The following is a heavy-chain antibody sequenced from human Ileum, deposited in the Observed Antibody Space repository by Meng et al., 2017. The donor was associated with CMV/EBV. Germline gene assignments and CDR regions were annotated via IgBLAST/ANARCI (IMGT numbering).Heavy chain of an antibody. CDR1: GFTFSSYG. J-gene: IGHJ6*02. CDR2: IWYDGSNK. CDR3: AKDLVLGGTYCSSTSCYFGGMDV. V-gene: IGHV3-33*06. D-gene: IGHD2-2*01. Sequence: GESLKISCAASGFTFSSYGMHWVRQAPGKGLEWVAVIWYDGSNKYYADSVKGRFTISRDNSKNTLYLQMNSLRAEDTAVYYCAKDLVLGGTYCSSTSCYFGGMDVWGQGTTVT.